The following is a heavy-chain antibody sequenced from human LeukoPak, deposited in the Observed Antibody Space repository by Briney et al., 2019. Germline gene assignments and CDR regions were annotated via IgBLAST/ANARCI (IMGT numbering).Heavy chain of an antibody. V-gene: IGHV4-34*12. CDR1: GESFSGYY. CDR2: IIDTGST. CDR3: ARHRSKWLQSSFDY. D-gene: IGHD5-24*01. Sequence: SETLSLTCVVYGESFSGYYWTWIRQPPGKGLEWIGEIIDTGSTKYNSSLKSRVTISVDTSKNEFSLNLTSVTAADTAVYYCARHRSKWLQSSFDYWGQGTLVTVSS. J-gene: IGHJ4*02.